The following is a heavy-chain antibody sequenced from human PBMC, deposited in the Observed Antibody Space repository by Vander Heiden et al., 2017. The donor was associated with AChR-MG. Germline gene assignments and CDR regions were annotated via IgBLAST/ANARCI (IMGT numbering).Heavy chain of an antibody. CDR3: ARGLPGQWLVLDY. V-gene: IGHV4-34*01. CDR1: GGSFSGYY. Sequence: QVQLQQWGAGLLKPSETLSLTCAVYGGSFSGYYWSWIRQPPGKGLEWIGEINHSGSTNYNPSLKSRVTISVDTSKNQFPLKLSSVTAADTAVYYCARGLPGQWLVLDYWGQGTLVTVSS. J-gene: IGHJ4*02. CDR2: INHSGST. D-gene: IGHD6-19*01.